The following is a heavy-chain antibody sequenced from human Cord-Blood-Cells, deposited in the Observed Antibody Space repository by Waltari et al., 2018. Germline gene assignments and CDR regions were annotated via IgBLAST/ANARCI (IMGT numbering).Heavy chain of an antibody. CDR3: ARGEGIGALGTYYFDY. V-gene: IGHV4-34*01. CDR2: INHSGST. D-gene: IGHD7-27*01. J-gene: IGHJ4*02. CDR1: GGSFSGYY. Sequence: QVQLQQWGAGLLKPSETLSLTCAVYGGSFSGYYWSWIRQPPGKGLEWIGEINHSGSTNYNPSLKSRVTISVDTSKNQFSLKLSSVTAADTAVYYGARGEGIGALGTYYFDYWGQGTLVTVSS.